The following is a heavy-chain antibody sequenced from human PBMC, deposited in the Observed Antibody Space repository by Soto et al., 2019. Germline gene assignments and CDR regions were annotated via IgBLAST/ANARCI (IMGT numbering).Heavy chain of an antibody. CDR2: ISAYNGNT. Sequence: ASVKVSCKASGYTFTSYGISWVRQAPGQGLEWMGWISAYNGNTNYAQKLQGRVTMTTDTSTSTAYMELRSLRSDDTAVYYCARDLVDGSGSYNWFDPWGQGTLVTVSP. D-gene: IGHD3-10*01. CDR1: GYTFTSYG. J-gene: IGHJ5*02. CDR3: ARDLVDGSGSYNWFDP. V-gene: IGHV1-18*01.